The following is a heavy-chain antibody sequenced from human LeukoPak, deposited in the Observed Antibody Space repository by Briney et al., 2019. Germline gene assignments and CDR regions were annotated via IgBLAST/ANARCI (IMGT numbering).Heavy chain of an antibody. V-gene: IGHV4-34*01. D-gene: IGHD6-13*01. CDR1: GGSFSGYY. Sequence: PSETLSLTCAVYGGSFSGYYWSWIRQPPGKGLEWIGEINHSGSTNYNPSLKSRVTISVDRSKNQFSLKLSSVTAADTAVYYCAREGTSAAADYWGQGTLVTVSS. CDR3: AREGTSAAADY. J-gene: IGHJ4*02. CDR2: INHSGST.